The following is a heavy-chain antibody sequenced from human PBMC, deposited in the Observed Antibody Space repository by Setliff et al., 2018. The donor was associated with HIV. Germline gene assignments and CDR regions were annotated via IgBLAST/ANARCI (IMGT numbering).Heavy chain of an antibody. Sequence: ASVKVSCKASGYTFTSYPMHWVRQAPGQGHEWMGVINTSGGSAGYAEKFRGRVTMTRGPSTSTVYMELRNLRSEETAVYYCARNQGDSSGWYAGDYWGHGTLVTVSS. V-gene: IGHV1-46*01. D-gene: IGHD6-19*01. CDR3: ARNQGDSSGWYAGDY. J-gene: IGHJ4*01. CDR1: GYTFTSYP. CDR2: INTSGGSA.